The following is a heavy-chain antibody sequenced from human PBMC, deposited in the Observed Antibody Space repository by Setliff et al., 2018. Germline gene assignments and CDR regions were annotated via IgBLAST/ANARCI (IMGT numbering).Heavy chain of an antibody. CDR3: FGAGTCSY. CDR2: INPHGSEK. J-gene: IGHJ4*02. V-gene: IGHV3-7*01. D-gene: IGHD3-10*01. Sequence: GGSLRLSCAASGLTFNSYAMSWVRQAPGKGLEWLASINPHGSEKYYADSVKGRFTISRYNAKNSLSLQMNNLRTEDTAVYYCFGAGTCSYWGQGTLVTVSS. CDR1: GLTFNSYA.